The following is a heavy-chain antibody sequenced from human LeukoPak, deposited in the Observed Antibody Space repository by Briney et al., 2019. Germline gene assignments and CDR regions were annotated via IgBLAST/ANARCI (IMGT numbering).Heavy chain of an antibody. CDR3: ARVWGGGTYYFDY. Sequence: PPETLSLTCTVSGGSISSGGYYWSWIRQHPGKGLEWIGYIYYSGSTYYNPSLKSRVTISVDTSKNQFSLKLSSVTAADTAVYYCARVWGGGTYYFDYWGQGTLVTVSS. J-gene: IGHJ4*02. CDR1: GGSISSGGYY. V-gene: IGHV4-31*03. D-gene: IGHD4-23*01. CDR2: IYYSGST.